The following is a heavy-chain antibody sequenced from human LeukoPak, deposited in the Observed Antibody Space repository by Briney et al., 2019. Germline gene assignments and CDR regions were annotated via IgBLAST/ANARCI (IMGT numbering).Heavy chain of an antibody. V-gene: IGHV4-4*07. CDR1: GGSISSHY. D-gene: IGHD1-26*01. J-gene: IGHJ4*02. CDR3: ARQAGSYFRFDY. CDR2: IYTSGST. Sequence: PSETLSLTCSVSGGSISSHYWSWIRQPAGKGLEWIGRIYTSGSTKYNPSLESRVTMSLDTSKNQFSLKLTSVTAADTAVYYCARQAGSYFRFDYWGQGTLVTVSS.